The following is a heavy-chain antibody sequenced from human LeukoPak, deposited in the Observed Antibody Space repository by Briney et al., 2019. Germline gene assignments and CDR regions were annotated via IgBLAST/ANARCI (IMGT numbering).Heavy chain of an antibody. J-gene: IGHJ4*02. Sequence: GGSLRLSCVASGFSFSSYAMSWVRQAPGKGLEWVSAISGSGGSTYYADSVKGRFTISRDNSKSTLYLQMNSLRAEDTAVYYCAKDLNQGLWDWGQGTLVTVSS. CDR2: ISGSGGST. V-gene: IGHV3-23*01. CDR1: GFSFSSYA. D-gene: IGHD3-16*01. CDR3: AKDLNQGLWD.